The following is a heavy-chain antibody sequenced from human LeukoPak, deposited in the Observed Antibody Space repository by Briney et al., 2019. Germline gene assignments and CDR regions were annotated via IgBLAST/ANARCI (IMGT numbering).Heavy chain of an antibody. CDR2: IYHSGST. V-gene: IGHV4-38-2*02. J-gene: IGHJ4*02. CDR3: ARVDSSGYYYFDY. Sequence: SETLSLTCTVSGYSISSGYYWGWIRQPPGKGLEWIGSIYHSGSTYYNPSLKSRATISVDTSKNQFSLKLSSVTAADTAVYYCARVDSSGYYYFDYWGQGTLVTVSS. CDR1: GYSISSGYY. D-gene: IGHD3-22*01.